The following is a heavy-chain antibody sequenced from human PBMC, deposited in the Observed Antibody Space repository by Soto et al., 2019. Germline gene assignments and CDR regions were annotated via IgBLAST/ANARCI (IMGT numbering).Heavy chain of an antibody. CDR3: ARDGYYYDSSGYQRVYYFDY. D-gene: IGHD3-22*01. CDR1: GGSISSYY. J-gene: IGHJ4*02. V-gene: IGHV4-59*01. Sequence: QVQLQESGPGLVKPSETLSLTCTVSGGSISSYYWSWIRQPPGKGLEWIGYIYYSGSTNYKPSLKSRVTISVDTSKNQFSLKLSSVTAADTAVYYCARDGYYYDSSGYQRVYYFDYWGQGTLVTVSS. CDR2: IYYSGST.